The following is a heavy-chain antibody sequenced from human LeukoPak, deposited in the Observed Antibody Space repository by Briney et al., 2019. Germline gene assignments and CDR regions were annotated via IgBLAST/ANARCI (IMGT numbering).Heavy chain of an antibody. J-gene: IGHJ5*02. CDR3: ARDYDILTGYWLDP. V-gene: IGHV4-4*07. Sequence: SETLSLTCTVSGVSISSYYWSWIRQPAGKGLEWIGRIYTSGSNNYNPSLKSRVTMSVDTSKNQFSLKLSSVTAADTAVYYCARDYDILTGYWLDPWGQGTLVTVSS. CDR2: IYTSGSN. D-gene: IGHD3-9*01. CDR1: GVSISSYY.